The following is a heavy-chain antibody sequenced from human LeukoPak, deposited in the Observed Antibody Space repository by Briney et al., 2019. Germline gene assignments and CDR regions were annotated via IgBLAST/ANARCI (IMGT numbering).Heavy chain of an antibody. CDR3: AGGKYNRGYSYGNFDY. CDR2: INHSGST. Sequence: SETLSLTCAVYGGSFSGYYWSWIRQPPGKGLEWIGEINHSGSTNYNPSLKSRVTISVDTSKNQFSLKLSSVTAADTAVYYRAGGKYNRGYSYGNFDYWGQGTLVTVSS. CDR1: GGSFSGYY. D-gene: IGHD5-18*01. J-gene: IGHJ4*02. V-gene: IGHV4-34*01.